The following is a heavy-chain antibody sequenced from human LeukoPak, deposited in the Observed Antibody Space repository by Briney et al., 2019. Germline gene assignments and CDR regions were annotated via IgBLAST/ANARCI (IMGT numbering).Heavy chain of an antibody. Sequence: GGPLRLSCAASGFTFSSYEMKCVRQAPGKGLEWLSYISGIGTTISYANSVKGRFTISRDNAVKSVYLQMTGLRVEDTAIYLCARINYFDSTGYGGEMDYWGQGNLVIVSS. J-gene: IGHJ4*02. CDR2: ISGIGTTI. CDR3: ARINYFDSTGYGGEMDY. D-gene: IGHD3-22*01. CDR1: GFTFSSYE. V-gene: IGHV3-48*03.